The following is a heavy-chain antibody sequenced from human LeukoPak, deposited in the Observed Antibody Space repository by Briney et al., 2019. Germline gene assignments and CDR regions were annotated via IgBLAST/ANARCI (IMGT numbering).Heavy chain of an antibody. CDR2: TYYRSRWYN. V-gene: IGHV6-1*01. CDR3: ARVTEKQYLPFDS. D-gene: IGHD6-19*01. CDR1: GDSVSSNSAA. J-gene: IGHJ4*02. Sequence: SQTLSLTCAISGDSVSSNSAALNWIRQSPSRGLEWLGRTYYRSRWYNEYALSVKSRISINPDTSKNQFSLQLNSVTPEDTALYYCARVTEKQYLPFDSWGQGTLVTVSS.